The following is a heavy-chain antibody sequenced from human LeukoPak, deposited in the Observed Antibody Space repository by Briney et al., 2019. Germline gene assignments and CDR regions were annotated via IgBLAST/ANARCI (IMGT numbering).Heavy chain of an antibody. CDR3: ASLRPTSRQYFDY. Sequence: GGTLRLSCAASGFTFSSYGMSWVRQAPGKGLEWVSAISGSGGSTYYADSVKGRFTISRDNSKNTLYLQMNSLRAEDTAVYYCASLRPTSRQYFDYWGQGTLVTVSS. D-gene: IGHD3-16*01. V-gene: IGHV3-23*01. CDR1: GFTFSSYG. CDR2: ISGSGGST. J-gene: IGHJ4*02.